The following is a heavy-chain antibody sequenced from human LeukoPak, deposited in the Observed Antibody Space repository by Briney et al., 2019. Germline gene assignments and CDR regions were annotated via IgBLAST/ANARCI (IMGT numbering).Heavy chain of an antibody. Sequence: GGSLRLVCAASDFNFSSYWMAWVRQAPGKGLEWVANVKQDGSEKYYVDSVKGRFTISRDNPKNSLYLQMNSLRAEDTAVYYCARDAGVAAAGSVFDYWGRGAMVPVSS. D-gene: IGHD6-13*01. CDR1: DFNFSSYW. CDR3: ARDAGVAAAGSVFDY. CDR2: VKQDGSEK. J-gene: IGHJ4*02. V-gene: IGHV3-7*01.